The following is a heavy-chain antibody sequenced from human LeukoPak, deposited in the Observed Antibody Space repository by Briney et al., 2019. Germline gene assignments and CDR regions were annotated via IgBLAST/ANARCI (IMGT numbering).Heavy chain of an antibody. CDR3: AGYFGGGYFDY. V-gene: IGHV3-30*09. CDR1: GFTFSSYA. D-gene: IGHD2/OR15-2a*01. CDR2: KSYDAGYK. J-gene: IGHJ4*02. Sequence: GGSLRLSCEASGFTFSSYAMHWVRQAPGEGLEWVSIKSYDAGYKYYADSVKGRFAISRDNSNNTLYLQMDSLRAEDTAVYYCAGYFGGGYFDYWGQGTLVTVSS.